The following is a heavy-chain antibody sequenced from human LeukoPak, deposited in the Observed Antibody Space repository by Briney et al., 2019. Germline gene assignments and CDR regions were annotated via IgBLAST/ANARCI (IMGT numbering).Heavy chain of an antibody. CDR3: ARAKRGYFDY. V-gene: IGHV4-59*11. J-gene: IGHJ4*02. CDR2: IYYSGST. Sequence: SETLSLTCTVSGGSISSHYWSWIRQPPGKGLEWIGYIYYSGSTNYNPSLKSRVTISVDTSKNQFSLKLSSVTAADTAVYYCARAKRGYFDYWGQGTLATVSS. CDR1: GGSISSHY. D-gene: IGHD3-10*01.